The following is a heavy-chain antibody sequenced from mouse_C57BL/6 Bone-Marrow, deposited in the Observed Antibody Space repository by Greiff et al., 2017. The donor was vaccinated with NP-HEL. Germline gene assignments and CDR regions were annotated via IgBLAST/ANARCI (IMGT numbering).Heavy chain of an antibody. J-gene: IGHJ4*01. V-gene: IGHV1-26*01. CDR2: INPNNGGT. CDR1: GYTFTDYY. D-gene: IGHD2-4*01. CDR3: ARGGYYDYDGAMDY. Sequence: VQLQQSGPELVKPGASVKISCKASGYTFTDYYMNWVKQSHGKSLEWIGDINPNNGGTSYNQKFKGKATLTVDKSSSTAYMELRSLTSEDSAGYYCARGGYYDYDGAMDYWGQGTSVTVSS.